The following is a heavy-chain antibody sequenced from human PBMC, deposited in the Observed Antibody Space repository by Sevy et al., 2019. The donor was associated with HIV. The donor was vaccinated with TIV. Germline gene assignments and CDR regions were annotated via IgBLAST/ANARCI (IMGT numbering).Heavy chain of an antibody. CDR3: ARVVWGSYRFDDY. CDR2: ISDGSSTI. CDR1: AFTFNTFS. V-gene: IGHV3-48*01. D-gene: IGHD3-16*02. J-gene: IGHJ4*02. Sequence: GGSLRLSCAASAFTFNTFSMNWVRQAPGKGLEWISYISDGSSTIYYADSVRGRFTISRDNARNSLYLQMNSLRADDTAVYYCARVVWGSYRFDDYWGQGTLVTVSS.